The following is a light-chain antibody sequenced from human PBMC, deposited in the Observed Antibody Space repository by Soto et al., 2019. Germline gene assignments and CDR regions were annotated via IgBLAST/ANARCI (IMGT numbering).Light chain of an antibody. V-gene: IGKV3-15*01. CDR2: GAS. J-gene: IGKJ4*01. Sequence: EKVMTQSPAALSVSPGERDTLSCRASQSVNSNLAWYQQKPGQAPRLLLYGASTRATGVPARFSGSASGTEFTLTISSLQSEDSAVYYCQQYNDWPLTFGGGTKV. CDR1: QSVNSN. CDR3: QQYNDWPLT.